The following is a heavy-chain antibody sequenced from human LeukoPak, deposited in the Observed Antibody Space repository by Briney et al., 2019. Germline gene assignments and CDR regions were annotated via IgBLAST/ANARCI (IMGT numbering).Heavy chain of an antibody. J-gene: IGHJ4*02. CDR2: KWYDGSNK. D-gene: IGHD6-13*01. Sequence: GGSLRLSCAASGFTFSSYGMHWVRQAPGKGLEWVAVKWYDGSNKYYADSVKGRFTISRDNSKNTLYLQMNSLRAEDTAVYYCARDEGIAAAVADYWGQGTLVTVSS. V-gene: IGHV3-33*01. CDR3: ARDEGIAAAVADY. CDR1: GFTFSSYG.